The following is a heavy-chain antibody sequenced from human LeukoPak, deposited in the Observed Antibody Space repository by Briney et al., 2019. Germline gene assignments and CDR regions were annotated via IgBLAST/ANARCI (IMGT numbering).Heavy chain of an antibody. V-gene: IGHV3-64*01. D-gene: IGHD4-17*01. J-gene: IGHJ3*02. CDR3: ARAYYGDYVRDAFDI. CDR1: GFTFSSYA. CDR2: ISSNGGST. Sequence: PGGSLRLSCAASGFTFSSYAMHWVRQAPGKGLEYVSAISSNGGSTYYANSVKGRFTISRDNSKNTLYLQMGSLRAEDMAVYYCARAYYGDYVRDAFDIWGQGTMVTVSS.